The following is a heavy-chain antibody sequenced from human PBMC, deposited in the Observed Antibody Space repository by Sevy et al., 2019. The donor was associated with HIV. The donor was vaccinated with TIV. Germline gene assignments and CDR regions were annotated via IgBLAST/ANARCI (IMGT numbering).Heavy chain of an antibody. CDR2: IIPRFGTA. J-gene: IGHJ4*02. CDR3: ARVGGAREGYDYVGSSFIDH. CDR1: GGSFSNSD. V-gene: IGHV1-69*13. Sequence: ASVKVSCKVSGGSFSNSDVIWVRQAPGQGLEWMGRIIPRFGTANYAQRFQGRVTITADESTRTVFMELSRLRSEDTALFYFARVGGAREGYDYVGSSFIDHWGQGTLVTVSS. D-gene: IGHD3-16*01.